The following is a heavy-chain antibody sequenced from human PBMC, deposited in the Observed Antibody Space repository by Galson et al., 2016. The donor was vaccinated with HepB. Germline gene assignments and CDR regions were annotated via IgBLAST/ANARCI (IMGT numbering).Heavy chain of an antibody. Sequence: SVKVSCKASRYTFTSYYMHWVRQAPGQGLEWMGIINPSSGSTSYAQKFQGRVTMTRDTSTSTVYMELSSLRSEDTAVYYCARDGITVAVPFDYWGQGTLVTVSS. CDR1: RYTFTSYY. V-gene: IGHV1-46*01. D-gene: IGHD6-19*01. CDR2: INPSSGST. CDR3: ARDGITVAVPFDY. J-gene: IGHJ4*02.